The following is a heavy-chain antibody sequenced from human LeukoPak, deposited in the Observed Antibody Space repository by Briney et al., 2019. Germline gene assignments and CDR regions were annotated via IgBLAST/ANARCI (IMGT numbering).Heavy chain of an antibody. D-gene: IGHD3-3*01. CDR2: IYYSGST. CDR1: GGSISSYY. CDR3: ARETFWSGYAGPDY. J-gene: IGHJ4*02. Sequence: SETLSLTCTVSGGSISSYYWSWIRQPPGKGLEWIGYIYYSGSTNYNPSLKSRVTISVDTSKNQFSLKLSSVTAADTAVYYCARETFWSGYAGPDYWGQGTLVIVSS. V-gene: IGHV4-59*01.